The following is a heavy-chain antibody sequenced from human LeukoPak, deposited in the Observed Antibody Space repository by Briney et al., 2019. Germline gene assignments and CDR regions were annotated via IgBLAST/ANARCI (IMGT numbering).Heavy chain of an antibody. V-gene: IGHV3-53*04. CDR3: ARDRGRAGTSLDY. CDR2: IYSGGST. CDR1: GFAFSRNW. J-gene: IGHJ4*02. D-gene: IGHD6-19*01. Sequence: GGSLRLSCEASGFAFSRNWMTWVRQAPGKGLEWVSVIYSGGSTYYADSVKGRFTISRHNSKNTLYLQMNSLRAEDTAVYYCARDRGRAGTSLDYWGQGTLVTVSS.